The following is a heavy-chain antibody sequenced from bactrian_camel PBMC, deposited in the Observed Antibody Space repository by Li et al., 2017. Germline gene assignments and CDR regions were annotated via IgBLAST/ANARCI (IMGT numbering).Heavy chain of an antibody. D-gene: IGHD2*01. CDR3: AADQHSPLLVNMTAIQVLGEIRSYFARR. J-gene: IGHJ4*01. CDR1: GFTFSDYC. V-gene: IGHV3S53*01. Sequence: VQLVESGGGAVQAGGSLTLSCAASGFTFSDYCVGWFRQAAGKQREWVSTIRADGSRSYADSVKGRFTISRDNAKNTVYLQMNSLKPEDTAVYYCAADQHSPLLVNMTAIQVLGEIRSYFARRWGQGTQVTVS. CDR2: IRADGSR.